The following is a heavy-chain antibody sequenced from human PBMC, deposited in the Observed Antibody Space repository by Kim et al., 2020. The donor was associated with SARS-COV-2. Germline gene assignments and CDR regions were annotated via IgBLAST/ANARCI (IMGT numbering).Heavy chain of an antibody. V-gene: IGHV1-46*01. J-gene: IGHJ4*02. D-gene: IGHD3-16*01. Sequence: GGTTYAQKFQGRVTMTRDTSTSTVYMDLSSLRFEDTAVYYCVREMGGFDYWGQGTLVTVSS. CDR3: VREMGGFDY. CDR2: GGT.